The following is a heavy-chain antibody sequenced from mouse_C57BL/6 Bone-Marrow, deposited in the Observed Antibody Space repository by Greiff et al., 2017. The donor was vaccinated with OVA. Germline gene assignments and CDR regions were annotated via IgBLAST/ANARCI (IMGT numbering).Heavy chain of an antibody. V-gene: IGHV5-6*01. CDR3: ARQRDYFDY. CDR2: ISSGGSYT. J-gene: IGHJ2*01. Sequence: EVKLVESGGDLVKPGGSLKLSCAASGFTFSSYGMSWVRQTPDKRLEWVATISSGGSYTYYPDSVKGRFTISRDNAKNTLCLQMSSLKTEDTAMYYCARQRDYFDYWGQGTTLTVSS. CDR1: GFTFSSYG.